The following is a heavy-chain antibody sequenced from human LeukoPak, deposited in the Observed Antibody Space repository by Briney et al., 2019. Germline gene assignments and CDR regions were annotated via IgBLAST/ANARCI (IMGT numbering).Heavy chain of an antibody. CDR3: ARVIAAAGFYGMDV. CDR2: IYYSGST. CDR1: GGSISSGDYY. Sequence: PSQTLSLTCTVSGGSISSGDYYWSWIRQPPGKGLEWIGYIYYSGSTYYNPSLKSRVTISVDTSKNQFSLKLSSVTAADTAVYYCARVIAAAGFYGMDVWGQGTTVTVSS. V-gene: IGHV4-30-4*01. J-gene: IGHJ6*02. D-gene: IGHD6-13*01.